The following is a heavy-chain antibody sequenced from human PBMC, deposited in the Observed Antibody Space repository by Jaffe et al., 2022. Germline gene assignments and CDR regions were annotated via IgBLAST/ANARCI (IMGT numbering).Heavy chain of an antibody. CDR3: ARVGSGFYKYYLDF. Sequence: QVQLQESGPGLVKPSETLSLTCVVSGYSISSDYYWGWIRQPPGRGLEYIGSIYYSGSTYYNPSLKSRVTISVDTSKNQFSLNLSSVTAADTAVYYCARVGSGFYKYYLDFWGQGTLVTVSS. CDR1: GYSISSDYY. D-gene: IGHD3-22*01. J-gene: IGHJ4*02. V-gene: IGHV4-38-2*01. CDR2: IYYSGST.